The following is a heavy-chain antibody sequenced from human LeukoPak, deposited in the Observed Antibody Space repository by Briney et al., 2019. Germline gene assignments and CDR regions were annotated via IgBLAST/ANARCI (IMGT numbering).Heavy chain of an antibody. CDR3: AREARMIVVVITTSHYYYYMDV. D-gene: IGHD3-22*01. CDR1: GGPFSGYY. Sequence: PSETLSLTCAVYGGPFSGYYWSWIRQPPGKGLEWIGEINHSGSTNYNPSLKSRVTISVDTSKNQFSLKLSSVTAADTAVYYCAREARMIVVVITTSHYYYYMDVWGKGTTVTVSS. J-gene: IGHJ6*03. V-gene: IGHV4-34*01. CDR2: INHSGST.